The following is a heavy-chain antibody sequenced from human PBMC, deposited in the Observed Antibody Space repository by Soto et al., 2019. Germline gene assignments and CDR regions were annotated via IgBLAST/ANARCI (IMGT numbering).Heavy chain of an antibody. CDR1: GFSLSTSGVG. CDR2: LYWDDDK. J-gene: IGHJ5*02. V-gene: IGHV2-5*04. Sequence: QLTLKESGPTLVKPTQTLTLTCTFSGFSLSTSGVGVGWIRQPPGKALAWLAPLYWDDDKRYSPSLKSRLTITKDTPKNQVVLTMSTMDPVDTGTYYFVSGNFPNWFDPWCQGILVIVSS. CDR3: VSGNFPNWFDP. D-gene: IGHD3-10*01.